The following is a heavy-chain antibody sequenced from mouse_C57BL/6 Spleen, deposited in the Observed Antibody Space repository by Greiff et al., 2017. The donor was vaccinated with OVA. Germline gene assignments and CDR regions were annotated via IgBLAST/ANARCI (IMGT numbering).Heavy chain of an antibody. J-gene: IGHJ3*01. CDR2: ILPGNGST. CDR1: GYTFTGYW. V-gene: IGHV1-9*01. D-gene: IGHD3-2*02. CDR3: ARRVYSSGYVAAY. Sequence: QVQLQQSGAELMKPGASVKLSCKATGYTFTGYWIEWVKQRPGHGLEWIGEILPGNGSTNYNEKFKGKATFTADKSSNTAYMQLSSLTTEDSAIYYCARRVYSSGYVAAYWGQGTLVTVSA.